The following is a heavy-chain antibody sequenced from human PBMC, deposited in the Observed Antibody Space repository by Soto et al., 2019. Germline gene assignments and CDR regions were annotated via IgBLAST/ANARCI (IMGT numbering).Heavy chain of an antibody. CDR3: ARQWLSYFDY. J-gene: IGHJ4*02. D-gene: IGHD6-19*01. V-gene: IGHV4-34*01. Sequence: QVQLQQWGAGLLKPSETLSLTCAVYGGSFSGYYWSWIRQPPGKGLEWLGEINHSGRTNYNPSLKSRVIISVDTSKKQFSLKLSSVTAADTAVYYCARQWLSYFDYWGQGTLVTVSS. CDR2: INHSGRT. CDR1: GGSFSGYY.